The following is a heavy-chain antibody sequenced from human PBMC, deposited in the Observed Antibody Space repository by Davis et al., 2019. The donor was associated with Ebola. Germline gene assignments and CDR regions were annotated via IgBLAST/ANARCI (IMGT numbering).Heavy chain of an antibody. D-gene: IGHD3-16*01. CDR3: ARGGGGLDY. Sequence: GESLKISCAASGFTFTSKWMHWVRQAPGRGLVWVAHIDTDGSSTSYADSVEGRFTISRDDANNIVYLQMNSLRDDDTAVYYCARGGGGLDYWGQGTLVTVSS. J-gene: IGHJ4*02. CDR2: IDTDGSST. CDR1: GFTFTSKW. V-gene: IGHV3-74*01.